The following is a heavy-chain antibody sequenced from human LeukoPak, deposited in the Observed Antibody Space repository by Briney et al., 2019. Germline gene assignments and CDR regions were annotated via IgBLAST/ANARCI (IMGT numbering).Heavy chain of an antibody. J-gene: IGHJ3*02. D-gene: IGHD3-16*01. Sequence: GAPVKVSCKASGYTFSDYYMHWVRQAPGQGLEWMGWINPNSGGANYAQKFRGRVAMTGDTSINTAYMELSRLRSDDTAVYYCAAFGNDYGRGTGHWCSFDIWGHGTMVTVSS. CDR2: INPNSGGA. CDR3: AAFGNDYGRGTGHWCSFDI. CDR1: GYTFSDYY. V-gene: IGHV1-2*02.